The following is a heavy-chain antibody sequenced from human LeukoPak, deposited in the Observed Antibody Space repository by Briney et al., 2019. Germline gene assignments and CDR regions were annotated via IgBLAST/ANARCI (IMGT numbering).Heavy chain of an antibody. CDR1: GYTFTSYG. J-gene: IGHJ4*02. Sequence: VSVKVSCKASGYTFTSYGISWVRQAPGQGLEWMGWISAYNGNTNYAQKLQGRVTMTTDTSTSTAYMELRSLRSDDTAVYYCARDEGCGGDCSPPDYWGQGTLVTVSS. CDR2: ISAYNGNT. V-gene: IGHV1-18*01. CDR3: ARDEGCGGDCSPPDY. D-gene: IGHD2-21*02.